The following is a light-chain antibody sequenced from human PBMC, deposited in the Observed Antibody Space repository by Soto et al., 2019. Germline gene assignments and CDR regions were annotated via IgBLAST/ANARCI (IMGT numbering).Light chain of an antibody. J-gene: IGLJ2*01. Sequence: QSVLTQPASVSGSPGQSITISCTGTSSDVGGYNHVSWYQQHPGKAPKVMIYDVTDRPSGVSNRFSGSKSGDTASLAISALQADDEGDYYCNSYTSTYTLVFGGGIKVTVL. V-gene: IGLV2-14*03. CDR3: NSYTSTYTLV. CDR1: SSDVGGYNH. CDR2: DVT.